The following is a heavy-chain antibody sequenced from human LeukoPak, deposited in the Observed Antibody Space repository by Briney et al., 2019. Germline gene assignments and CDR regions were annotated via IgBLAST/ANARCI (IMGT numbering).Heavy chain of an antibody. D-gene: IGHD1-26*01. J-gene: IGHJ4*02. Sequence: ASVKVSCKASGYTFTNYGISWVRQAPGQGLEWMGWISPYNGNTNYAQKFQGRVTMTTDTSTSTVYMELRSPRSDDTALYYCAIEGPGELDPTFDYWGQGTLVTVSS. CDR2: ISPYNGNT. CDR1: GYTFTNYG. V-gene: IGHV1-18*01. CDR3: AIEGPGELDPTFDY.